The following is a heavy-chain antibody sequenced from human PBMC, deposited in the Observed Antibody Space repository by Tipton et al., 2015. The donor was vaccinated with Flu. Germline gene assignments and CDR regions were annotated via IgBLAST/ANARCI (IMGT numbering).Heavy chain of an antibody. CDR3: ARDRYYGSSGYYRGVFQH. CDR2: ISSTSNTI. D-gene: IGHD3-22*01. CDR1: GFTFSSYT. V-gene: IGHV3-48*02. Sequence: VQLVQSGGGLVQPGGSLRLSCAASGFTFSSYTMNWVRQAPGKGLEWVSYISSTSNTIYYADSVKGRFTISRDNAKNSLYLQMNSLRDEDTAVYYCARDRYYGSSGYYRGVFQHWGQGTLVTVSS. J-gene: IGHJ1*01.